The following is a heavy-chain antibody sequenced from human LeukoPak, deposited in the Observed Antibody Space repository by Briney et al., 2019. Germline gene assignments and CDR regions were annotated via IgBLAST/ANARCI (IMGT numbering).Heavy chain of an antibody. CDR3: ARDYCSGGRCYLYFDY. J-gene: IGHJ4*02. CDR1: GYTFTSYG. V-gene: IGHV1-18*01. D-gene: IGHD2-15*01. CDR2: ISAYNGNT. Sequence: ASVKVSCKASGYTFTSYGISWVRQAPGQGLEWMGWISAYNGNTNYAQKLQGRVTMTTDTSTSTAYMELRSLRSDDTAVYYCARDYCSGGRCYLYFDYWGQGTLVTVSS.